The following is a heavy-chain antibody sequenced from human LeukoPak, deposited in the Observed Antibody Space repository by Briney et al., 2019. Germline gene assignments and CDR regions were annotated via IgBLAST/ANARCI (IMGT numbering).Heavy chain of an antibody. J-gene: IGHJ4*02. CDR3: ARLPAVQLDY. CDR1: GFTFSSYS. D-gene: IGHD1-14*01. Sequence: GSLRLSCAAPGFTFSSYSMNWVRQAPGKGLEWVSSISSSSYIYYADSVKGRFTISRDNAKNSLYLQMNSLRAEDTAVYYCARLPAVQLDYWGQGTLVTVSS. V-gene: IGHV3-21*01. CDR2: ISSSSYI.